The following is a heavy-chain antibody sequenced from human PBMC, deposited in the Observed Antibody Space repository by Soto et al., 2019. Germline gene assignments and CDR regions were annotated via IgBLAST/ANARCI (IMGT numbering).Heavy chain of an antibody. CDR1: GFTFDDYG. J-gene: IGHJ4*02. Sequence: SGGSLRLSCAASGFTFDDYGMNWVRQAPGTGLEWVSGINWNGFSTGYADSVKGRFTISRDNAKNSLYLQMNSLRAEDTALYYCVKGYSSSWYVWFDYWGQGTLVTVSS. V-gene: IGHV3-20*04. CDR3: VKGYSSSWYVWFDY. D-gene: IGHD6-13*01. CDR2: INWNGFST.